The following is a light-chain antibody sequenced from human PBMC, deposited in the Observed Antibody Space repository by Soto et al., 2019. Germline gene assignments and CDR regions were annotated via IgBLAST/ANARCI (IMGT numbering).Light chain of an antibody. J-gene: IGLJ2*01. CDR3: QSCHATLVV. V-gene: IGLV6-57*01. Sequence: NFMLTQPHSVSESPGKTVTISCTRSSGSIASYYVQWYQQRPGSSPTTVIFEDNQRPSGVPDRFSGSIDSSSNSASLTISGLKTEDEADYYCQSCHATLVVFGGGTKLTVL. CDR2: EDN. CDR1: SGSIASYY.